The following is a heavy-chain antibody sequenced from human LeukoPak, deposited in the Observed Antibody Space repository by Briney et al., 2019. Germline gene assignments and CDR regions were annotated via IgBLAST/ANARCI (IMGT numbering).Heavy chain of an antibody. Sequence: GGSLRLSCAASGFTFSSYAMNWVRQAPGKGLEWVSAISGSGSTTYYADSVKGRFTISRDNSKNTLFLQMNSLRAEDTAVYYCARTIEMATISYFDYWGQGTLVTVSS. J-gene: IGHJ4*02. CDR1: GFTFSSYA. CDR2: ISGSGSTT. V-gene: IGHV3-23*01. CDR3: ARTIEMATISYFDY. D-gene: IGHD5-24*01.